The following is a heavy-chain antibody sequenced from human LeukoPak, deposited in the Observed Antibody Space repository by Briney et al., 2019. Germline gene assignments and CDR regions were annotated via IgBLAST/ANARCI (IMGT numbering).Heavy chain of an antibody. J-gene: IGHJ6*03. V-gene: IGHV4-61*02. Sequence: SETLSLTCTVSGGSISSGSYYWSWIRQPAGKGLEWIGRIYTSGSTNYNPSLKSRVTISVDTSKNQFSLKLSSVTAADTAVYYCARDGDYALPYYYYMDVWGKGTTVTISS. CDR3: ARDGDYALPYYYYMDV. CDR2: IYTSGST. CDR1: GGSISSGSYY. D-gene: IGHD4-17*01.